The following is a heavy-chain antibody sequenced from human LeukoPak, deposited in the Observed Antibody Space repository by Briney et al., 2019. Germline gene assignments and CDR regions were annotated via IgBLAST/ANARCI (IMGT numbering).Heavy chain of an antibody. V-gene: IGHV3-30-3*01. CDR1: GFTFSSYA. CDR3: ARGRGDHAKYIDY. Sequence: GGSLRLSCAASGFTFSSYAMHWVRQAPGNGLEGVAVISYDGSNKYYADSVKGRFTISRDNSKNTLYLQMNSLRAEDTAVYYCARGRGDHAKYIDYWGQGTLVTVSS. D-gene: IGHD2-21*02. CDR2: ISYDGSNK. J-gene: IGHJ4*02.